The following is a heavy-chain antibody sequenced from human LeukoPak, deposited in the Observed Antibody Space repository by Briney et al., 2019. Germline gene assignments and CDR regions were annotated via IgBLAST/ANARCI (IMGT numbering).Heavy chain of an antibody. V-gene: IGHV3-7*03. D-gene: IGHD3-9*01. J-gene: IGHJ4*02. CDR1: GFTFSSYW. CDR3: AGDHSLYYDILTGYAFDY. Sequence: GGSLRLPCAASGFTFSSYWMSWVRQAPGKGLEWVANIKQDGSEKYYVDSVKGRFTISRDNAKNSLYLQMNSLRAEDTAVYYCAGDHSLYYDILTGYAFDYWGQGTLVTVSS. CDR2: IKQDGSEK.